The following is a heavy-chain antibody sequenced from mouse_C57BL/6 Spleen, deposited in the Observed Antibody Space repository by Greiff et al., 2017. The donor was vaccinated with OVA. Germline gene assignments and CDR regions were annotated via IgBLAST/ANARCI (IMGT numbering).Heavy chain of an antibody. CDR3: AKEGGTVVVSYWYFDV. V-gene: IGHV2-5*01. J-gene: IGHJ1*03. CDR1: GFSLTSYG. D-gene: IGHD1-1*01. Sequence: QVQLQQSGPGLVQPSQSLSITCTVSGFSLTSYGVPWVRQSPGKGLEWLGVIWRGGSTDYNAAFMSRLSITKDNSKSQVFFKMNSLQADDTAIYYCAKEGGTVVVSYWYFDVWGTGTTVTVSS. CDR2: IWRGGST.